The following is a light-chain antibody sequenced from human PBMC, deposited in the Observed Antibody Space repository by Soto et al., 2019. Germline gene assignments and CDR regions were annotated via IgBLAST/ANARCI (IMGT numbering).Light chain of an antibody. Sequence: DIVMTQSPLSLPVTPGEPASISCRSSQSLLHSNGYNYLDWYLQKPAQSPQLLIYLGSNRASGVPDRFSGSGSGTDFTLKISRVEAEDVGVYYCMQALQTPLTFGGGTKVDIK. CDR2: LGS. CDR3: MQALQTPLT. J-gene: IGKJ4*01. V-gene: IGKV2-28*01. CDR1: QSLLHSNGYNY.